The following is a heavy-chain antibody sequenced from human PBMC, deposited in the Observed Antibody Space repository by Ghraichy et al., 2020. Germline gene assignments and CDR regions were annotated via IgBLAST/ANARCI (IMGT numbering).Heavy chain of an antibody. J-gene: IGHJ4*02. D-gene: IGHD2-15*01. CDR1: GGSFSGYY. CDR3: ARGGYCSGDSCYSGVLAY. CDR2: INHSGST. Sequence: SETLSLTCAVYGGSFSGYYWSWIRQPPGKGLEWIGEINHSGSTNYNPSLKSRVTISVDTSKNQFSLKLSSVTAADTAVYYCARGGYCSGDSCYSGVLAYWGQGTLVTVSS. V-gene: IGHV4-34*01.